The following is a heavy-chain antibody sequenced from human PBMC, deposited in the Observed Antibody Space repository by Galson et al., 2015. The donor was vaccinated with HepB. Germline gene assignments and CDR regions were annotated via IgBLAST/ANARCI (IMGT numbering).Heavy chain of an antibody. J-gene: IGHJ4*02. D-gene: IGHD3-10*01. CDR3: ARWSGISYDC. Sequence: SLRLSCAASGFSVSSIYMSWVRQAPGKGLEWLSMVYSDGTTHYKDSVRGRFTISRDNPKNTLYLQMSTLRAEDTAVYYCARWSGISYDCWGQGTLVTVSS. V-gene: IGHV3-53*01. CDR1: GFSVSSIY. CDR2: VYSDGTT.